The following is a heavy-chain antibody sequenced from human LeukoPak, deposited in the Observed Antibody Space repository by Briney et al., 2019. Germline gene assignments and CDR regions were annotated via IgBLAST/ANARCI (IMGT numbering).Heavy chain of an antibody. D-gene: IGHD6-13*01. J-gene: IGHJ5*02. CDR3: ARRIAAAGTNWFDP. CDR1: GYTFTGYY. V-gene: IGHV1-18*04. CDR2: ISAYNGNT. Sequence: ASVKVSCKASGYTFTGYYMHWVRQAPGQGLEWMGWISAYNGNTNYAQKLQGRVTMTTDTSTSTAYMELRSLRSDDTAVYYCARRIAAAGTNWFDPWGQGTLVTVSS.